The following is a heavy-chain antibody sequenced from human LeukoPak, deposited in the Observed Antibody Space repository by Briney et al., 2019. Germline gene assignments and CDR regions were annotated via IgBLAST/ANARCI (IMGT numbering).Heavy chain of an antibody. CDR3: ARLRAYYNVWGSYRFFDY. J-gene: IGHJ4*02. CDR1: GGYISSFYW. Sequence: SETLSLTCAVSGGYISSFYWWSWVRQPPGKGLEWIGEIYHSGSTNYNPSLKSRVTISVDTSKNQFSLKLSSVTAADTAVYYCARLRAYYNVWGSYRFFDYWGQGSLVTVSS. D-gene: IGHD3-16*02. V-gene: IGHV4-4*02. CDR2: IYHSGST.